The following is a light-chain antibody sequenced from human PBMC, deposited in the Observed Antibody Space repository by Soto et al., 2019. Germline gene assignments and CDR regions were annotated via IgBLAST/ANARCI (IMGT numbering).Light chain of an antibody. Sequence: DIQMTQSPSTLSASVGDRVTITCRASQNINTWLAWYQQKSGKAPKLLIYDASTLESGVPSTFSGSGSGTEFTLTISSLQPDDSATYYCQQYNHYFGPGTKVDIK. J-gene: IGKJ3*01. CDR1: QNINTW. CDR2: DAS. V-gene: IGKV1-5*01. CDR3: QQYNHY.